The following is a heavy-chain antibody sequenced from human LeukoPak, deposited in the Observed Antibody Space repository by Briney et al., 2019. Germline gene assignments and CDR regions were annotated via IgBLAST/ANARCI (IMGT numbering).Heavy chain of an antibody. CDR3: ATGGHVRVYDSSAYYGHY. D-gene: IGHD3-22*01. J-gene: IGHJ4*02. V-gene: IGHV1-24*01. Sequence: GASVKVSCKVSGYTLTELSMHWVRQAPGKGLEWMGGFDPEDGETIYAQKFQGRVTMTRDMSTSTVYMELSSLRSEDTAVYYCATGGHVRVYDSSAYYGHYWGQGTLVTVSS. CDR1: GYTLTELS. CDR2: FDPEDGET.